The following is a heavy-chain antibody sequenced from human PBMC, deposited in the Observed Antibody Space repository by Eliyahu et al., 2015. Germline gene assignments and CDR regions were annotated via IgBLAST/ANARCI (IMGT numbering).Heavy chain of an antibody. J-gene: IGHJ3*02. Sequence: QVQLQQWGAGLLKPSETLSLTCAVYVGSFXXXYWXWIRQPPGXGLEWIGEINHSGSTNYNPSLKSRVTISVDTSKNQFSLKLSSVTAADTAVYYCARGPGGHNIVVVPAANDAFDIWGQGTMVTVSS. D-gene: IGHD2-2*01. CDR3: ARGPGGHNIVVVPAANDAFDI. CDR2: INHSGST. CDR1: VGSFXXXY. V-gene: IGHV4-34*01.